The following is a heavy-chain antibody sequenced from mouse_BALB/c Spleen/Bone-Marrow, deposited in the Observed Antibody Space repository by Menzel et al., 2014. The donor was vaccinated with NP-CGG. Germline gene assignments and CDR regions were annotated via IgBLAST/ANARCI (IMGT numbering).Heavy chain of an antibody. CDR3: TRGRDWDFDY. Sequence: QVQLQQPGAELVKPGASVKLSCKASGYTFTSYYMYWVKQRPGQGLEWIGEINPSNGGTNFNEKFKSRATLTVDKSSSTAYMQLSSLTSEDSAVYYCTRGRDWDFDYWGQGTTLTVSS. J-gene: IGHJ2*01. V-gene: IGHV1S81*02. D-gene: IGHD4-1*01. CDR2: INPSNGGT. CDR1: GYTFTSYY.